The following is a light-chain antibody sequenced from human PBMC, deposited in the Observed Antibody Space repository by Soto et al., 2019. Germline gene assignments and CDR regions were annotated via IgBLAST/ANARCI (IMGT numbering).Light chain of an antibody. V-gene: IGKV1-27*01. Sequence: DIQMTQSPSSVSASVGDRVTITCRASQDISNYLAWYQQKPGKVPKVLIYAASTLQSGVPSRFSGSGSGTDFTLAISSLQPEDVATYYCHKYNSAPFTFGPGTKVDIK. CDR2: AAS. CDR3: HKYNSAPFT. CDR1: QDISNY. J-gene: IGKJ3*01.